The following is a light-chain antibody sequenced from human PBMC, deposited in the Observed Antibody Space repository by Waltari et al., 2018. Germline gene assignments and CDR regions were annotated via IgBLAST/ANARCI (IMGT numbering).Light chain of an antibody. CDR3: MNTTHWPVT. CDR2: NVS. Sequence: DVGLTQSPLSLPVTPGQSASISCRSSQRLVYTDGISYMNWCHQSPGQAPRRLIFNVSKRGSEGPERVSVSGAVADFTLLISSVETVDVWVFFCMNTTHWPVTFGQGTRLEIK. CDR1: QRLVYTDGISY. V-gene: IGKV2-30*01. J-gene: IGKJ5*01.